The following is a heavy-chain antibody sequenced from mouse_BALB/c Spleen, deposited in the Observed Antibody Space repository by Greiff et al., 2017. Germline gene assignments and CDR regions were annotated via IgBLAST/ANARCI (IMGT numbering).Heavy chain of an antibody. CDR2: ISYSGST. CDR3: ARGAPIYYYAMDY. D-gene: IGHD3-1*01. J-gene: IGHJ4*01. Sequence: DVQLQESGPGLVKPSQSLSLTCTVTGYSITSDYAWNWIRQFPGNKLDWMGYISYSGSTSYNPSLKSRISITRDTSKNQFFLQLNSVTTEDTATYYCARGAPIYYYAMDYWGQGTSVTVSS. V-gene: IGHV3-2*02. CDR1: GYSITSDYA.